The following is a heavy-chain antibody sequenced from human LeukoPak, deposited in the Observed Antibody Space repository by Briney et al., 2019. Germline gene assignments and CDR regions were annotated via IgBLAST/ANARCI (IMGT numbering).Heavy chain of an antibody. CDR1: GGTFSSYA. D-gene: IGHD5-12*01. Sequence: RASVKVSCKASGGTFSSYAISWVRQAPGQGLEWMGGIIPIFGTANYAQKFQGRVTITADESTSTAYMELSSLRSEDTAVYYCARGTTVATITPWFDPWGQGTLVTVSS. CDR2: IIPIFGTA. V-gene: IGHV1-69*13. J-gene: IGHJ5*02. CDR3: ARGTTVATITPWFDP.